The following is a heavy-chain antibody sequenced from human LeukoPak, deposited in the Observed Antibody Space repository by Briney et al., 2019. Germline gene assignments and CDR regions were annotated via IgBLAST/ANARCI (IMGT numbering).Heavy chain of an antibody. CDR1: GGSISGSNW. D-gene: IGHD3-22*01. Sequence: SGTLSLTCAVSGGSISGSNWWSWVRQPPGKGLEWIGEIYHSGSTNYNPSLKSRATISVDKSKNQFSLKLSSVTAADTAVYYCARGPNYYDSSGYERYFQHWGQGTLVTVSS. V-gene: IGHV4-4*02. CDR2: IYHSGST. CDR3: ARGPNYYDSSGYERYFQH. J-gene: IGHJ1*01.